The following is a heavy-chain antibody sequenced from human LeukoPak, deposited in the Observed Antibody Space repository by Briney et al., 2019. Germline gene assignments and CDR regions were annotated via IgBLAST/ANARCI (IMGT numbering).Heavy chain of an antibody. CDR3: ARGKDGYNSDAFDI. D-gene: IGHD5-24*01. CDR1: GFTFSSYS. V-gene: IGHV3-21*01. Sequence: PGGALRLSCAASGFTFSSYSMNWVRQAPGKGLEWVSSIGSSSTYIYYADSVKGRFTISRDNAKNSLYLQMNSLRAEDTAVYYCARGKDGYNSDAFDIWGQGTMVTVSS. J-gene: IGHJ3*02. CDR2: IGSSSTYI.